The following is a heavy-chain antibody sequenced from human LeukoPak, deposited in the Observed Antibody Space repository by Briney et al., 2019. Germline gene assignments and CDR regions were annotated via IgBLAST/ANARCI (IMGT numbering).Heavy chain of an antibody. J-gene: IGHJ4*02. D-gene: IGHD4-11*01. CDR1: GGSFSGYY. CDR2: INHRGST. CDR3: ARGGRYRRFDY. V-gene: IGHV4-34*01. Sequence: KPSETLSLTCAVYGGSFSGYYWSWIRQPPGKGLEWIGEINHRGSTNYNPSLKSRVTISVDTSKNQFSLKLSSVTAADTAVYYCARGGRYRRFDYWGQGTLVTVSS.